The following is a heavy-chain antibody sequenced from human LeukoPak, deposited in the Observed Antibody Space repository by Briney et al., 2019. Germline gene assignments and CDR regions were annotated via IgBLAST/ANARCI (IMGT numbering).Heavy chain of an antibody. Sequence: PGGSLRLSCAASGFTFSSYSMNWVRQAPGKGLEWVSSISSSSSYIYYAVSVKGRFTISRDNAKNSLYLQMNSLRAEDTAVYYCAREHDYRVYYYYYYMDVWGKGTTVTVSS. CDR2: ISSSSSYI. D-gene: IGHD4-11*01. J-gene: IGHJ6*03. CDR3: AREHDYRVYYYYYYMDV. CDR1: GFTFSSYS. V-gene: IGHV3-21*01.